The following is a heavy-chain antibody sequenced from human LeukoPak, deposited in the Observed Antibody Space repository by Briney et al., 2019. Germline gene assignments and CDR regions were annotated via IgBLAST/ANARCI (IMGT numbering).Heavy chain of an antibody. J-gene: IGHJ5*02. D-gene: IGHD6-6*01. CDR3: ARDLKQLVGWFDP. CDR2: INPNSGGT. V-gene: IGHV1-2*02. CDR1: GYTFTGYY. Sequence: ASVKVSCKASGYTFTGYYMHWVRQAPGQGLEWMGWINPNSGGTNYAQKFQGRVTMTRDTSISTAYMELRSLRSDDTAVYYCARDLKQLVGWFDPWGQGTLVTVSS.